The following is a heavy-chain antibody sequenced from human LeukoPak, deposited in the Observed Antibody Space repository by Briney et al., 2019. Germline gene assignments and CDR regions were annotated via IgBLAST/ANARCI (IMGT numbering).Heavy chain of an antibody. V-gene: IGHV4-59*08. CDR2: VYYSGST. Sequence: PSETLSLTCTVSGDSINTYYWNWVRQPPGKGLEWIGNVYYSGSTNYNPSLKSRVTISADTSKNQFSLKVRSVTAADTAVYYCARGDLKSDWFDPWGQGTLVTVSS. CDR3: ARGDLKSDWFDP. J-gene: IGHJ5*02. D-gene: IGHD3-10*01. CDR1: GDSINTYY.